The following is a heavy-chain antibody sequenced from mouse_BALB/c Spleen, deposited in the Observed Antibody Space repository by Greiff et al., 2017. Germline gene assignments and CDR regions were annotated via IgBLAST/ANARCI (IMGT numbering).Heavy chain of an antibody. CDR3: ARPMITTAWFAY. Sequence: EVQLQQSGGGLVQPGGSRKLSCAASGFNFSSFGMHWVRQAPEKGLEWVAYISSGSSTIYYADTVKGRFTISRDNPKNTLFLQMTSLRSEDTAMYYCARPMITTAWFAYWGQGTLVTVSA. D-gene: IGHD2-4*01. CDR1: GFNFSSFG. J-gene: IGHJ3*01. CDR2: ISSGSSTI. V-gene: IGHV5-17*02.